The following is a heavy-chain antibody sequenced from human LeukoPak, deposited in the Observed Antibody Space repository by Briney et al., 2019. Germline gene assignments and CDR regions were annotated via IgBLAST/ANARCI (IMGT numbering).Heavy chain of an antibody. CDR1: GFTFSSYA. D-gene: IGHD3-3*01. CDR2: ISGSGGST. Sequence: GGSLRLSCTASGFTFSSYAMSWVRQAPGKGLEWVSAISGSGGSTYYADSVKGRFTISRDNSKNTLYLQMNSLRAEDTAVYYCAKGPYYDFWSGYYPSWGQGTLVTVSS. CDR3: AKGPYYDFWSGYYPS. V-gene: IGHV3-23*01. J-gene: IGHJ4*02.